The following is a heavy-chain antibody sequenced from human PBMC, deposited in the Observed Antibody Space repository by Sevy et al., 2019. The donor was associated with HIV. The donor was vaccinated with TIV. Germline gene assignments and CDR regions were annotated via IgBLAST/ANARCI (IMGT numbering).Heavy chain of an antibody. J-gene: IGHJ3*02. CDR2: ITYDGSNK. CDR3: ARDRKVVLVVYAIPFDAFDI. V-gene: IGHV3-30*02. D-gene: IGHD2-8*02. Sequence: GGSLRLSCAASGFTFSYYGIHWVRQAPGKGLEWVAFITYDGSNKHYADSVKGRFTISRDNSENTLYLQMNSLRAEDTAMYYCARDRKVVLVVYAIPFDAFDIWGQGTLATVSS. CDR1: GFTFSYYG.